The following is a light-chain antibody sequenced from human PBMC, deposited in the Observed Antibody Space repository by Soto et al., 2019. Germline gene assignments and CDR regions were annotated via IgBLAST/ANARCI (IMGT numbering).Light chain of an antibody. CDR1: QSISRY. V-gene: IGKV3-11*01. CDR3: QQRSNWIT. CDR2: DAS. Sequence: IVLTQSPGTLSLSPGERATLSCRASQSISRYLAWYQQKRGQAPRLLIYDASNRATGIPVRFSGSGSGTDFTLTISSLEPEDFAVYYCQQRSNWITFGQGTRLEIK. J-gene: IGKJ5*01.